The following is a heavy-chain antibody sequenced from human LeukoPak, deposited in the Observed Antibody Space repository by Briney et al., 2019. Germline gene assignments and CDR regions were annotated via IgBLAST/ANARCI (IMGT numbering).Heavy chain of an antibody. D-gene: IGHD2-21*02. CDR1: GGSISSYY. J-gene: IGHJ4*02. CDR2: IHYSGST. Sequence: SETLSLTCTVSGGSISSYYWSWIRQPPGKGLEWIGYIHYSGSTNYNPSLKSRVTISVDTSKNQFSLKLSSVTAADTAVYYCARRRGGDWNYFDYWGQGTLVTVSS. V-gene: IGHV4-59*08. CDR3: ARRRGGDWNYFDY.